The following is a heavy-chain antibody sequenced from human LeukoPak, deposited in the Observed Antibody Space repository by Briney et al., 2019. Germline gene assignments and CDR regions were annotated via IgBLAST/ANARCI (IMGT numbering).Heavy chain of an antibody. CDR1: GYIFTAYY. V-gene: IGHV1-2*02. J-gene: IGHJ4*02. D-gene: IGHD1-7*01. Sequence: ASVKVSCKASGYIFTAYYVYWVRQAPGQGLEWMGWINPNTGGTNYAQKFQGRVTMTRDTSISTAYMELNGLRSDDTAVYYCARDLETNWNYDVAYWGQGTLVTVSS. CDR2: INPNTGGT. CDR3: ARDLETNWNYDVAY.